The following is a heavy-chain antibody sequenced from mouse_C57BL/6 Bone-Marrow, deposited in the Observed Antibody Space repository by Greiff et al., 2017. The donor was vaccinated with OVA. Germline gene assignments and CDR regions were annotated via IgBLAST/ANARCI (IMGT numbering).Heavy chain of an antibody. J-gene: IGHJ4*01. CDR3: ARHGAYYSNYDYAMDY. CDR2: FYPGSGSI. Sequence: VKLQESGAELVKPGASVKLSCKASGYTFTEYTIHWVKQRSGQGLEWIGWFYPGSGSIKYNEKFKDKATLTADKSSSTVYMELSRLTSEDSAVYFCARHGAYYSNYDYAMDYWGQGTSVTVSS. V-gene: IGHV1-62-2*01. D-gene: IGHD2-5*01. CDR1: GYTFTEYT.